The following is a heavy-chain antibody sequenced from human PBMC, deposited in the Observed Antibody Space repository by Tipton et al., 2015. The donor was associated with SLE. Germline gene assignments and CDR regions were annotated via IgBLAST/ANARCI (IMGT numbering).Heavy chain of an antibody. Sequence: QLVQSGAEVKKPGASVKVSCKASGYTFTDYYMHWVRQAPGQGLEWMGWINPNDDGTSYAQEFQGRVTMTRDTSISTAYMELSRLRSDDTAVYYCARGDYDSSGYFGYWGQGTLVTVSS. V-gene: IGHV1-2*02. D-gene: IGHD3-22*01. CDR2: INPNDDGT. CDR1: GYTFTDYY. CDR3: ARGDYDSSGYFGY. J-gene: IGHJ4*02.